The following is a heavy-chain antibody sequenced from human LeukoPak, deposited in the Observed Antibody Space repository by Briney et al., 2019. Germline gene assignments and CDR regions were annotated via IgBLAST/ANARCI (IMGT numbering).Heavy chain of an antibody. J-gene: IGHJ5*02. CDR1: GGSFRGYY. Sequence: KPSETLSLTCAVYGGSFRGYYWSWIRQPPGKGLEWIGEINHSGSTNYNPSLKSRVTISVDTSKNQFSLKLSSVTAADTAVYYCARGGGGGIDCSSTSCYANWFDPWGQGTLVTVSS. CDR2: INHSGST. V-gene: IGHV4-34*01. D-gene: IGHD2-2*01. CDR3: ARGGGGGIDCSSTSCYANWFDP.